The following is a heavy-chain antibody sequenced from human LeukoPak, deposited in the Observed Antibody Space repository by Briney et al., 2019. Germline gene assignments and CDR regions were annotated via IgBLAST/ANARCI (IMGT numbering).Heavy chain of an antibody. CDR2: ISWNSGSI. D-gene: IGHD5-12*01. V-gene: IGHV3-9*01. J-gene: IGHJ6*02. CDR1: GFTFDDYA. Sequence: GGSLRLSCAASGFTFDDYAMHWVRQAPGKGLEWVSGISWNSGSIGYADSVKGRFTISRDNAKNSLYLQMNSLRAEDTALYYCAKDRARIVAYGMDVWGQGTTVTVSS. CDR3: AKDRARIVAYGMDV.